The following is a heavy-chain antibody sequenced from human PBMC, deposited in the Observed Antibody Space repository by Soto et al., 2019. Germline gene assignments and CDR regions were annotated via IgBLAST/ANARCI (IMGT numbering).Heavy chain of an antibody. CDR1: GGSISSSSYY. J-gene: IGHJ4*02. CDR2: IYYSGST. D-gene: IGHD2-21*01. Sequence: SETLSLTCTVSGGSISSSSYYWGWIRQPPGKGLEWIGSIYYSGSTYYNPSLKSRVTISVDTSKNQFSLKLSSVTAADTAVYYCARHRAEHIVVVIDYFDYWGQGTLVTVSS. V-gene: IGHV4-39*01. CDR3: ARHRAEHIVVVIDYFDY.